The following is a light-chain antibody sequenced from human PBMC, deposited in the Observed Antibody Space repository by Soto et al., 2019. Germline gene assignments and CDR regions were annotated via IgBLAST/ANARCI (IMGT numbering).Light chain of an antibody. CDR3: QQYSNSPFT. J-gene: IGKJ3*01. CDR2: GAS. CDR1: QSVSSSY. Sequence: EIVLTQSRGTLSLSPGERATLSCRASQSVSSSYLAWYQQKPGQAPRPLIYGASNRATGIPDRFSGSGSGTDFTLTISRLEPEDFAVYYCQQYSNSPFTFGPGTKVDIK. V-gene: IGKV3-20*01.